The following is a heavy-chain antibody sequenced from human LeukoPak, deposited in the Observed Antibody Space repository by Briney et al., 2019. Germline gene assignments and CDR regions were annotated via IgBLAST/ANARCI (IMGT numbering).Heavy chain of an antibody. Sequence: GGSLRLSCAASGFTFDDYAMHWVRQAPGKGLEWVSGISWNSGSIGYVDSVKGRFTISRDNAKNSLSLQMNNLRVEDTAVYYCARAGSHWHYVYWGQGTVATVSS. CDR3: ARAGSHWHYVY. CDR1: GFTFDDYA. CDR2: ISWNSGSI. D-gene: IGHD3-10*01. J-gene: IGHJ4*02. V-gene: IGHV3-9*01.